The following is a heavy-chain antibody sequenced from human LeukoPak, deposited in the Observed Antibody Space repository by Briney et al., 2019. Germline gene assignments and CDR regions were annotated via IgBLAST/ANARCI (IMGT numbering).Heavy chain of an antibody. CDR1: EFTFSTYS. Sequence: GALRLSCAASEFTFSTYSMNWVRQAPGKGLEWVGFIRSKAYGGTTKNAASVKGRFTISRDDSRSIAYLQMNSLKTEDTAVYYCTRRYNYDSSGYYYVRDAFDIWGQGTMVTVSS. CDR3: TRRYNYDSSGYYYVRDAFDI. J-gene: IGHJ3*02. D-gene: IGHD3-22*01. CDR2: IRSKAYGGTT. V-gene: IGHV3-49*04.